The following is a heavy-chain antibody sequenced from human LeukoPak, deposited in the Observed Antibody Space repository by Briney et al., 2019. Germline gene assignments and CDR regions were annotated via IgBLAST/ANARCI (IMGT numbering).Heavy chain of an antibody. CDR1: GGSISSSSYY. CDR2: IYYSGST. D-gene: IGHD1-7*01. Sequence: SETLSLTCTVSGGSISSSSYYWGWIRQPPGKGLEWVGSIYYSGSTYYNPSLKSRVTISVDTSKNQFSLKLSSVTAADTAVYYCARGGNYATNDYWGQGTLVTVSS. CDR3: ARGGNYATNDY. V-gene: IGHV4-39*07. J-gene: IGHJ4*02.